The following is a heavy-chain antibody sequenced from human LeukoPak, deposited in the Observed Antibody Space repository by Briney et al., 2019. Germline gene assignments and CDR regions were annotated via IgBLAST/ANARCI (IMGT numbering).Heavy chain of an antibody. CDR1: GGTFSSYA. Sequence: ASVKVSCKASGGTFSSYAISWVRQAPGQGLEWMGGIIPIFGTANYAQKFQGSVTITTDESTSTAYMELSSLRSEDTAVYYCATRIADYSNHLNAFDIWGQGTMVTVSS. D-gene: IGHD4-11*01. J-gene: IGHJ3*02. V-gene: IGHV1-69*05. CDR2: IIPIFGTA. CDR3: ATRIADYSNHLNAFDI.